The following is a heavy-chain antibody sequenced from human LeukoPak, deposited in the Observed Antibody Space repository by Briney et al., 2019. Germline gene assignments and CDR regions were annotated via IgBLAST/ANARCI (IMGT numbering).Heavy chain of an antibody. CDR1: GYTFTGYY. CDR2: INPNSGGT. CDR3: ARGPPYYYDSSGYFDY. Sequence: ASVKVSCKASGYTFTGYYMHWVRQAPGQGLEWMGWINPNSGGTNYAQKFQGWVTMTRDTSISTAYMELSRLRSDDTAVYYCARGPPYYYDSSGYFDYWGQGTLSPSPQ. D-gene: IGHD3-22*01. J-gene: IGHJ4*02. V-gene: IGHV1-2*04.